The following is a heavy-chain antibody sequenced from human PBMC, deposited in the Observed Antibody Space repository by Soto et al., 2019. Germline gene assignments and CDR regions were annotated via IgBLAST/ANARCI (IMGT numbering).Heavy chain of an antibody. CDR2: ISHDARNK. CDR1: GFSLTDSV. Sequence: QVQLVESGGGVAQPGRSLRLSCAVSGFSLTDSVLHWVRQAPDKGLEWVALISHDARNKQYADSVKGRFTISRDTSENTVYLEMSSLRDEDTSVYYCAREGFSSGRAGGLDYWGQGTLVTVSS. CDR3: AREGFSSGRAGGLDY. D-gene: IGHD6-19*01. J-gene: IGHJ4*02. V-gene: IGHV3-30*03.